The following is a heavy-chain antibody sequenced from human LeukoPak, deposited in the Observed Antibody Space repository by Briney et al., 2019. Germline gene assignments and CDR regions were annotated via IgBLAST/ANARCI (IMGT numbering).Heavy chain of an antibody. J-gene: IGHJ6*02. D-gene: IGHD5-12*01. CDR1: GFTFRSYA. V-gene: IGHV3-30*18. Sequence: PGGSLRLSCAASGFTFRSYAMNWVRRAPGKGLGWGAVISFVGGNKYYADSVKGRFNISRDNSKNTLYLQMNSLRAEDTAVYYCAKEQPDIVATIRDPYYYGMDVWGQGTTVTVSS. CDR2: ISFVGGNK. CDR3: AKEQPDIVATIRDPYYYGMDV.